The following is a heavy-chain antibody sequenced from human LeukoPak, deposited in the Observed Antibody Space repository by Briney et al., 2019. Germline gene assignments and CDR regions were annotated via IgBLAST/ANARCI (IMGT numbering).Heavy chain of an antibody. CDR1: GYTFTSYF. V-gene: IGHV1-46*01. J-gene: IGHJ4*02. CDR2: IHPSGDST. D-gene: IGHD3-16*01. CDR3: ARGGERGRFGEFDTSPY. Sequence: AASVKVSCKASGYTFTSYFMHWVRQAPGQGLEWMGIIHPSGDSTIYAQKFQGRVTMTRDTSTSTVYMELSSLRSEDTAVYYCARGGERGRFGEFDTSPYWGQGTLVTVSS.